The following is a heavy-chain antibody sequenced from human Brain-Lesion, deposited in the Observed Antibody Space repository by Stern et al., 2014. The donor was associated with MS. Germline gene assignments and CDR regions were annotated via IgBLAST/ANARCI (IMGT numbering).Heavy chain of an antibody. V-gene: IGHV3-9*01. Sequence: EVQLVQSGGDLVQPGRSLRLPCAAFGFTFDDYALHWVRQAPRKGLEWVAGISWNSGPIDYADSVKGRFTTSRDNAYSSLYLQMNSLRPEDTALYYCARDITGSSAYFAYGGQGTLVTVSS. CDR3: ARDITGSSAYFAY. D-gene: IGHD1-14*01. J-gene: IGHJ4*02. CDR2: ISWNSGPI. CDR1: GFTFDDYA.